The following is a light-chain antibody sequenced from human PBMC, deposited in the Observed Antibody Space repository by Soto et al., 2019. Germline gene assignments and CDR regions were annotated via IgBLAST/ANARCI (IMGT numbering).Light chain of an antibody. V-gene: IGKV3-15*01. Sequence: EIVMTQSPATLSVSPGERATLSCRASQSVRRNLAWYQQKPGQAPSLLIYGASTSATVIPARFSGSGSGTEFTLTISSLQSEDFAVYYCLQYNNWPYTFGQGTKLE. CDR3: LQYNNWPYT. CDR1: QSVRRN. CDR2: GAS. J-gene: IGKJ2*01.